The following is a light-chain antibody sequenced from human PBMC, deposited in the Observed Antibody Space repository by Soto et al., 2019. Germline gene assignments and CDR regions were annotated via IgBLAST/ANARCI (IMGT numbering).Light chain of an antibody. J-gene: IGKJ1*01. V-gene: IGKV3-20*01. CDR2: GAS. CDR1: QSVSSSY. Sequence: PGERATLSCRASQSVSSSYFACYQQKPGQAPRLLIYGASSRATGIPDRFSGSGSGTDFTLTISRLEPEDLAVYYCHQYDESPWTFGQGTKVEIK. CDR3: HQYDESPWT.